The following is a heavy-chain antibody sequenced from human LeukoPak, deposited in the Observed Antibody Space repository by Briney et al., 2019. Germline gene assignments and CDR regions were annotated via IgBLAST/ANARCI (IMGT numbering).Heavy chain of an antibody. Sequence: PGGSLRLSCAASGFTVSSNYMTWVRQAPGKGLEWASLINTGGTTSYADSVKGRFTISRDSSKSTLYLQMNTLRAEDTAVYYCARVGAFTSYGFDLWGQGTMVTVSS. D-gene: IGHD3-10*01. CDR2: INTGGTT. CDR3: ARVGAFTSYGFDL. CDR1: GFTVSSNY. J-gene: IGHJ3*01. V-gene: IGHV3-53*01.